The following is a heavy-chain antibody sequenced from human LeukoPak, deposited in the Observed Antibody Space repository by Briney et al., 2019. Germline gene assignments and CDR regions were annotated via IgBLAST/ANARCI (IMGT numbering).Heavy chain of an antibody. Sequence: SETLSLTCAVYGGSFSGYYWSWIRQPPGKGLEWIGEIDHSGSTNYNPSLKSRVTISVDTSKNQFSLKLSSVTAADTAVYYCARPKTVGDFDLWGQGALVTVSS. CDR1: GGSFSGYY. CDR2: IDHSGST. V-gene: IGHV4-34*01. D-gene: IGHD3-10*01. J-gene: IGHJ5*02. CDR3: ARPKTVGDFDL.